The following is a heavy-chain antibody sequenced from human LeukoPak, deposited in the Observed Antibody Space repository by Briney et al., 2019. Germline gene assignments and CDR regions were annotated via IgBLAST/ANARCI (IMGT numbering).Heavy chain of an antibody. J-gene: IGHJ1*01. CDR2: IYYSGST. V-gene: IGHV4-39*01. CDR3: ARGSLGYLVPFQH. Sequence: PSETLSLTCTVSGGSISSSSYYWGWIRQPPGKGLEWIGSIYYSGSTYYNPSLKRRVTISVDTSRNQFSLKLSSVTAADTAVYCCARGSLGYLVPFQHWGQGTLVIVSS. CDR1: GGSISSSSYY. D-gene: IGHD6-6*01.